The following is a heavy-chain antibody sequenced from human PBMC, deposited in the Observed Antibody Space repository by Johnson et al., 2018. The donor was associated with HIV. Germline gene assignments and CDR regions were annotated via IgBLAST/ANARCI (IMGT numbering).Heavy chain of an antibody. CDR3: AKEGGIRRVAWELRAYSFDI. D-gene: IGHD1-26*01. CDR2: ISYDGSNK. V-gene: IGHV3-30-3*01. J-gene: IGHJ3*02. Sequence: QMQVVESGGGVVQPGRSLRLSCAASGFTFSSYAMHWVRQAPGKGLEWVAVISYDGSNKYYADSVEGRFTISRVNSKNTLYLQMNSLTPEDTAVYYCAKEGGIRRVAWELRAYSFDIWGQGTMVTVSS. CDR1: GFTFSSYA.